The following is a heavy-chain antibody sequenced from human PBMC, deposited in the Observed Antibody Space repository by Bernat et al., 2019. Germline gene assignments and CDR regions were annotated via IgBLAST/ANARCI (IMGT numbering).Heavy chain of an antibody. J-gene: IGHJ3*02. CDR1: GFTFSSYA. D-gene: IGHD6-19*01. CDR2: ISYDGSNK. V-gene: IGHV3-30-3*01. CDR3: AREPRGYGSGWDAVDI. Sequence: QVQLVESGGGVVQPGRSLRLSCAASGFTFSSYAMHWVRQAPGKGLEWVAVISYDGSNKYYADSVKGRFTISRDNSKNTLYLQMNSLRAEDTAVYSCAREPRGYGSGWDAVDIWGQGTMVTVSS.